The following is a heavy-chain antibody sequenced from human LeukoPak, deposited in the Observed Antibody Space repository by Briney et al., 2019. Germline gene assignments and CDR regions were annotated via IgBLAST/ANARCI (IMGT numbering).Heavy chain of an antibody. CDR1: GFTFSSYA. V-gene: IGHV3-23*01. J-gene: IGHJ4*02. D-gene: IGHD4-17*01. Sequence: EGSLRLSCAASGFTFSSYAMNWVRQAPGKGLEWVSGISGSGDSTYYADSVKGRFTISRDNSKNALYLQMNSLRAEDTAVYYCAKDLYGDYVVDYWGQGTLVTVSS. CDR3: AKDLYGDYVVDY. CDR2: ISGSGDST.